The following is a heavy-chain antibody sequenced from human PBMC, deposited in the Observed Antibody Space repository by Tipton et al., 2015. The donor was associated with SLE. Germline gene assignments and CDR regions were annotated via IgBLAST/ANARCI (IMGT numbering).Heavy chain of an antibody. J-gene: IGHJ6*02. CDR1: GFTFSDHY. V-gene: IGHV3-72*01. CDR2: TRNKANSYTT. D-gene: IGHD3-10*01. CDR3: ARGFGESEGYYYGMDV. Sequence: SLRLSCAASGFTFSDHYMDWVRQAPGKGLEWVGRTRNKANSYTTEYAASVKGRFTISRDDSKNSLYLQMNSLKTEDTAVYYCARGFGESEGYYYGMDVWGQGTTVTVSS.